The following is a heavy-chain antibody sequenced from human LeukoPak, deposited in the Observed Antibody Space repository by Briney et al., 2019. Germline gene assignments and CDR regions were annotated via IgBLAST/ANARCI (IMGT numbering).Heavy chain of an antibody. CDR1: GSTFSRSA. D-gene: IGHD1-26*01. J-gene: IGHJ5*01. V-gene: IGHV1-69*05. CDR3: ARDDGSATMGLDS. CDR2: VIPILGTT. Sequence: GASVKVSCKASGSTFSRSAISWVRQAPGQGLEWMGGVIPILGTTNYAQKFQDRVSITTDDSTSTSYMEVRSLRSVDTAVYYCARDDGSATMGLDSWGQGTLVTVSS.